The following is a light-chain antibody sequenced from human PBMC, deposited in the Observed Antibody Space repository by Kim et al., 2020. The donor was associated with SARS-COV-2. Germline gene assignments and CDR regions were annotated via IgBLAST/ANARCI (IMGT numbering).Light chain of an antibody. V-gene: IGLV2-23*02. CDR2: GVN. CDR3: CSYAGIWV. J-gene: IGLJ3*02. CDR1: SSDVGNYNL. Sequence: QSALTQPASASGSPGQSITISCTGSSSDVGNYNLVSWYQQHPGKAPKLMIYGVNKRPSGVSNRFSGSKSGNMTSLTISGLQVEDEADYYCCSYAGIWVFGGGTQLTVL.